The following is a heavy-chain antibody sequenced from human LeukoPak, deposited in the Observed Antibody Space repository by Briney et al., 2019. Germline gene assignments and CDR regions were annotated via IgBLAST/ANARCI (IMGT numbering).Heavy chain of an antibody. CDR2: ISGYSGNT. Sequence: ASVKVSCKASGYTFSNYGIIWVRQAPGQGLEWMGWISGYSGNTNYAQKLQGRVTMTTDTSTRTAYMELRRLRSDDTAVYYCARDPYYDFWSGYYIPHYFDYWGQGTLVTVSS. J-gene: IGHJ4*02. CDR1: GYTFSNYG. D-gene: IGHD3-3*01. CDR3: ARDPYYDFWSGYYIPHYFDY. V-gene: IGHV1-18*01.